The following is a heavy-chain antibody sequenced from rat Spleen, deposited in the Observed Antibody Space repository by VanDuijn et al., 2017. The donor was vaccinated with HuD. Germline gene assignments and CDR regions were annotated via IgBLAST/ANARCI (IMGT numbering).Heavy chain of an antibody. CDR1: GFTFSNYG. CDR2: ISTAGGNT. J-gene: IGHJ4*01. Sequence: EVQLVESGGGLVQPGRSLKLSCAASGFTFSNYGMAWVRQAPKKGLEWVAYISTAGGNTYYRDSVRGRFTISRDNAKSALYLQMDSLRSEDTATYYCTTNRNYYDGSYYPYYVMDAWGQGASVTVSS. D-gene: IGHD1-12*02. CDR3: TTNRNYYDGSYYPYYVMDA. V-gene: IGHV5-27*01.